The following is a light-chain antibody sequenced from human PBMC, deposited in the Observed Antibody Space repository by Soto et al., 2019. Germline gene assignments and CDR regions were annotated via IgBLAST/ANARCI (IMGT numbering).Light chain of an antibody. J-gene: IGKJ1*01. CDR3: QQYGSSSWT. CDR1: QSVSSIY. CDR2: GAS. V-gene: IGKV3-20*01. Sequence: EIVLTQSPGTLSLSPGERATLSCRASQSVSSIYLAWYQHKPGQAPRLLIYGASSRATGIPDRFSGSGSETDFTLTISRLEPEDFAVYYCQQYGSSSWTFGRGTTVEIK.